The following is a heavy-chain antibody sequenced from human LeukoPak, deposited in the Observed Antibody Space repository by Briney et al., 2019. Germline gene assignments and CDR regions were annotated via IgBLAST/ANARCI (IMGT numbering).Heavy chain of an antibody. Sequence: GGSLRLSCAASGFTFSNYALHWVRQAPGKGLEHVSLISSNGGSTYYANSVKGRFTISRDNSKNALYLHMGSLRAEDMAVYYCARVRGDYVVDYWGQGTLVTVSS. CDR1: GFTFSNYA. V-gene: IGHV3-64*01. CDR2: ISSNGGST. CDR3: ARVRGDYVVDY. J-gene: IGHJ4*02. D-gene: IGHD4-17*01.